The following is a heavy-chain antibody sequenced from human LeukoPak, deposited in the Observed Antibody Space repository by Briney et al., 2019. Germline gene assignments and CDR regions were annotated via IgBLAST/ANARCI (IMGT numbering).Heavy chain of an antibody. J-gene: IGHJ4*02. CDR2: INPNSGGR. CDR3: ARGIAAVY. D-gene: IGHD6-13*01. V-gene: IGHV1-2*02. Sequence: GASVKVSCKASGYTFSDYYILWVRQAPGHGLEWMGGINPNSGGRNYAQKFRGRVTMTRDTSISTVYMELSRLRSDDSAVYYCARGIAAVYWGQGTLVTVS. CDR1: GYTFSDYY.